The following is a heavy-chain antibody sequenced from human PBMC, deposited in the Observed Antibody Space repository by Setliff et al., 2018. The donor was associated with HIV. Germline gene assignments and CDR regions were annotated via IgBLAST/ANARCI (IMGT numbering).Heavy chain of an antibody. CDR2: IYYSGST. D-gene: IGHD3-3*01. CDR3: ATHVLQFLEWLSHFDY. Sequence: SETLSLTCSVSGDSISSSSYYWGWIRQPPGKGLEWIGSIYYSGSTYYKPSLNSRVTITGDASKNQFSLKLSSVTAADTAVYYCATHVLQFLEWLSHFDYWGQGTLVTVSS. V-gene: IGHV4-39*01. CDR1: GDSISSSSYY. J-gene: IGHJ4*02.